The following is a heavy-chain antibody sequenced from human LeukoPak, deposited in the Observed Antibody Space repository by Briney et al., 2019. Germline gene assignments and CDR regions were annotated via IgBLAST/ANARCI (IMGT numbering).Heavy chain of an antibody. J-gene: IGHJ6*03. CDR3: ARDRAVALPTYFYYMDV. Sequence: GGSLRLSCAASGFTFSSYWMSWVRQAPGKGLEWVAVISQTGSIETYADSVRGRFSISRDNSDSTVYLQMNSLKTEDTAVYYCARDRAVALPTYFYYMDVWGKGTTVIVSS. CDR1: GFTFSSYW. CDR2: ISQTGSIE. D-gene: IGHD2-15*01. V-gene: IGHV3-30*03.